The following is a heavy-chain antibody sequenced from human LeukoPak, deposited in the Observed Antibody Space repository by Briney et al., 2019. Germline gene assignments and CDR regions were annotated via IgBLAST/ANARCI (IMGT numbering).Heavy chain of an antibody. CDR2: ISGSGDNT. V-gene: IGHV3-23*01. J-gene: IGHJ6*04. Sequence: PGGSLRLSCAASGFTFSSYAMNWVRQAPGERLEWVSAISGSGDNTYYADSVKGRFTISRDNSKNTLYLQMDSLRAEDTAVYYCAKERYSSGWYAYMDVWGKGTTVTVSS. CDR3: AKERYSSGWYAYMDV. D-gene: IGHD6-19*01. CDR1: GFTFSSYA.